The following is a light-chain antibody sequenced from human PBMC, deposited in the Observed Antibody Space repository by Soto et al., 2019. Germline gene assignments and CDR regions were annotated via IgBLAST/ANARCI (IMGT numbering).Light chain of an antibody. CDR1: QSISSY. CDR3: QQRYSTPPT. V-gene: IGKV1-39*01. J-gene: IGKJ1*01. Sequence: DIQMTQSPSSLSASVGDRVTITCRASQSISSYLNWYQQKPGNAPKLLIYAASSLQSGVPSRFSGSGSGTDFTLTISSLQPEDFATYYCQQRYSTPPTFGQGTKAEIK. CDR2: AAS.